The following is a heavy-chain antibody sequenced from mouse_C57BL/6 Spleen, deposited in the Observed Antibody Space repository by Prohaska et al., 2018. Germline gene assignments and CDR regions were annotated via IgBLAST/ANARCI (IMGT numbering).Heavy chain of an antibody. J-gene: IGHJ4*01. CDR3: TYAMDY. CDR1: GYTFTDYE. Sequence: GAELVRPGASVTLSFKASGYTFTDYEMHWVKQTPVHGLEWIGAIDPETGGTAYNQKFKGKAILTADKSSSTAYMELRSLTSEDSAVYYCTYAMDYWGQGTPVNGSS. V-gene: IGHV1-15*01. CDR2: IDPETGGT.